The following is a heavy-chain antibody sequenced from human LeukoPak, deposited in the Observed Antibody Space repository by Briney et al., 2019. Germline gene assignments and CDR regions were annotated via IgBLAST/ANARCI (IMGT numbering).Heavy chain of an antibody. CDR3: AKDRVAGEYYFDY. CDR2: ISESSDTK. CDR1: GFTFSIYA. J-gene: IGHJ4*02. Sequence: GGSLRLSCAASGFTFSIYALNWVRQAPAKGLEWISYISESSDTKYADSVKGRFTISRDNSKNTLYLQMNSLRAEDTAVYYCAKDRVAGEYYFDYWGQGTLVTVSS. D-gene: IGHD6-19*01. V-gene: IGHV3-23*01.